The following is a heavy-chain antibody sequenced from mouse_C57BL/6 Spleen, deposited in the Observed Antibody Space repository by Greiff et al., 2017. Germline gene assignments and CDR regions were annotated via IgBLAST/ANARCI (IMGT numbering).Heavy chain of an antibody. V-gene: IGHV3-6*01. CDR2: ISYDGSN. CDR1: GYSITSGYY. J-gene: IGHJ1*03. CDR3: ETGTGFPYWYFDV. D-gene: IGHD3-3*01. Sequence: EVKLMESGPGLVKPSQSLSLTCSVTGYSITSGYYWNWIRQFPGNKLEWMGYISYDGSNNYNPSLKNRISITRDTSKNQFFLKLNSVTTEDTATYYCETGTGFPYWYFDVWGTGTTGTVSS.